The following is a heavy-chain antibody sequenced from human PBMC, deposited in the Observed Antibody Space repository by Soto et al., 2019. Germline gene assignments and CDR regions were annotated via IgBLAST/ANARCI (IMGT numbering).Heavy chain of an antibody. D-gene: IGHD3-3*01. Sequence: QLQLQESGPGLVKPSETLSLTCTVSGGSISSSSYYWGWIRQPPGKGLEWIGSIYYSGSTYYNPSLKSRVTISVDTSKNQFSLKLSSVTAARTAVYYCARSQAYYDFWSGYYTPNDAFDIWGQGTMVTVSS. CDR3: ARSQAYYDFWSGYYTPNDAFDI. V-gene: IGHV4-39*01. CDR1: GGSISSSSYY. CDR2: IYYSGST. J-gene: IGHJ3*02.